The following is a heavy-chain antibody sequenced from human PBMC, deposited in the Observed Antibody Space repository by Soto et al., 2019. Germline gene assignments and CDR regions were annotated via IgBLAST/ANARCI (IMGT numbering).Heavy chain of an antibody. CDR3: ARDLGRYYYDSSGYWFDY. V-gene: IGHV1-69*13. D-gene: IGHD3-22*01. CDR1: GGTFSSYA. Sequence: AASVKVSCKASGGTFSSYAISWVRQAPGQGLEWMGGIIPIFGTANYAQKFQGRVTITADESTSTAYMELSSLRSEDTAVYYCARDLGRYYYDSSGYWFDYWGQGTLVNVS. J-gene: IGHJ4*02. CDR2: IIPIFGTA.